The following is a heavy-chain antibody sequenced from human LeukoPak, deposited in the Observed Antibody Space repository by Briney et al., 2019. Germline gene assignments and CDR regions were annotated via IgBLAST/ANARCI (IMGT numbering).Heavy chain of an antibody. CDR1: GLTFNSYA. D-gene: IGHD5-18*01. J-gene: IGHJ4*02. CDR3: AKDPLRYSYGYGYYFDY. V-gene: IGHV3-23*01. CDR2: ISGSGGST. Sequence: PGGSLRLSCAASGLTFNSYAMSWVRQAPGKGLEWVSGISGSGGSTHYADSVKGRFTISRDNSKNTLYLQMNSLRAEDTAVYYSAKDPLRYSYGYGYYFDYWGQGTLVTVSS.